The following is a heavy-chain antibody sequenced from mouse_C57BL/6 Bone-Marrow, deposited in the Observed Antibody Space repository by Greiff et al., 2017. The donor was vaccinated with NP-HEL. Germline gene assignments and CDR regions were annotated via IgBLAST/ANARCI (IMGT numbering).Heavy chain of an antibody. CDR2: IDPSDSET. CDR3: ARSCTNCDLDY. CDR1: GYTFTSYW. Sequence: QVQLQQPGAELVRPGSSVKLSCKASGYTFTSYWMHWVKQRPIQGLEWIGNIDPSDSETHYNQKFKDKATLTVDKSSSTAYMQLSSLTSEDSAVYYCARSCTNCDLDYWGQGTTVTVSS. V-gene: IGHV1-52*01. J-gene: IGHJ4*01. D-gene: IGHD4-1*01.